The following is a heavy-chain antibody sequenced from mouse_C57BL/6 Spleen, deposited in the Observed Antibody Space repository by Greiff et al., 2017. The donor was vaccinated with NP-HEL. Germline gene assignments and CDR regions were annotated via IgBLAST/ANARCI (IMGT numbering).Heavy chain of an antibody. J-gene: IGHJ1*03. D-gene: IGHD1-1*01. CDR1: GFTFTDYY. CDR2: IRNKANGYTT. CDR3: ARYAYYYGSSYGYFDV. Sequence: EVHLVESGGGLVQPGGSLSLSCAASGFTFTDYYMSWVRQPPGKALEWLGFIRNKANGYTTEYSASVKGRFTISRDNSQSILYLQMNALRAEDSATYYWARYAYYYGSSYGYFDVWGTGTTVTVSS. V-gene: IGHV7-3*01.